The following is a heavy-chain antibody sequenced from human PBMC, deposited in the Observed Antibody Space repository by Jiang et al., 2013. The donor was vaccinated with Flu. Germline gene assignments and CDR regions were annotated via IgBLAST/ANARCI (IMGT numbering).Heavy chain of an antibody. CDR2: IYWNDDK. J-gene: IGHJ4*02. Sequence: KPTQTLTLTCTFSGFSLSTSGVGVGWIRQPPGKALEWLALIYWNDDKRYSPSLKSRLTITKDTSKNQVVLTMTNMDPVDTATYYCASVGASSPSYYFDYWGQGTLVTVSS. D-gene: IGHD1-26*01. V-gene: IGHV2-5*01. CDR1: GFSLSTSGVG. CDR3: ASVGASSPSYYFDY.